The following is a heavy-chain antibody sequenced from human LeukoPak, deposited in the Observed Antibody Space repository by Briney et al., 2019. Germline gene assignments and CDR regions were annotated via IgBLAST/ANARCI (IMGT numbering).Heavy chain of an antibody. Sequence: PGGSLRLSCAASGFTFSNAWMSWVRQAPGKGLEWVGRIKSKTDGGTTDYAAPVKGRFTISRDDSKNTLSLQMNSLKTEDTAVYYCTTDRQQWLAHGGYWGQGTLVTVSS. V-gene: IGHV3-15*01. CDR1: GFTFSNAW. CDR2: IKSKTDGGTT. CDR3: TTDRQQWLAHGGY. J-gene: IGHJ4*02. D-gene: IGHD6-19*01.